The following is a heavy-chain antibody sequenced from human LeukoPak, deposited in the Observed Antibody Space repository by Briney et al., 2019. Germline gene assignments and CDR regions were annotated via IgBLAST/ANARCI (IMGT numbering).Heavy chain of an antibody. Sequence: PGGSLRLSCAASGFTFSSYAMSWVRQAPGRGLEWVSVISDSGDSTYYADSVKGRFTISRDNSKNTVYLQMNSLRAEDTAVYYCAKVGIVVGGDYYDYWGQGTLVTVSS. CDR2: ISDSGDST. V-gene: IGHV3-23*01. CDR1: GFTFSSYA. CDR3: AKVGIVVGGDYYDY. J-gene: IGHJ4*02. D-gene: IGHD3-22*01.